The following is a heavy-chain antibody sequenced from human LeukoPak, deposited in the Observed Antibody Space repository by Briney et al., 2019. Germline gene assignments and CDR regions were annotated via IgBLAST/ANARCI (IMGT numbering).Heavy chain of an antibody. J-gene: IGHJ6*02. D-gene: IGHD6-13*01. Sequence: GGSLRLSCAAFGFTVRSDDMNWVRQAPGKGLEWVSILDSDGSPSYADSVKGRFTISRDNSKNTLDLQMNSLRAEDTAVYYCARAAAGRAYYHYGMDVWGQGTTVTVSS. CDR1: GFTVRSDD. CDR2: LDSDGSP. CDR3: ARAAAGRAYYHYGMDV. V-gene: IGHV3-53*01.